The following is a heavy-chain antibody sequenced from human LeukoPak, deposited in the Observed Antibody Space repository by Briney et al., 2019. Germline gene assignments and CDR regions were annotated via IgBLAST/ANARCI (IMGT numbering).Heavy chain of an antibody. D-gene: IGHD3-10*01. CDR3: AKAVWFGEGGLDY. CDR2: ISWNSGSI. CDR1: GFTFDDYA. J-gene: IGHJ4*02. V-gene: IGHV3-9*01. Sequence: GGSLRLSCAASGFTFDDYAMHWVRQAPGKGLEWVSGISWNSGSIGYADSVKGRFTISRDNAKNSLYLQMNSLRAEDTALYYCAKAVWFGEGGLDYWGQGTLVTVSS.